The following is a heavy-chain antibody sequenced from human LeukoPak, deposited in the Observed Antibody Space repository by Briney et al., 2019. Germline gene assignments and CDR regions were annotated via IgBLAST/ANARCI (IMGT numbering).Heavy chain of an antibody. D-gene: IGHD6-19*01. CDR3: TRGPSGRRDY. V-gene: IGHV1-8*01. J-gene: IGHJ4*02. Sequence: GASVKVSCKASGYTFTTCDINWVRQATGQGLEWMGWMNPNSGNTGYAQSFQGRVTMTRDTSISTAYMELSNLRSEDTAIYYCTRGPSGRRDYWGQGTLVTVSS. CDR1: GYTFTTCD. CDR2: MNPNSGNT.